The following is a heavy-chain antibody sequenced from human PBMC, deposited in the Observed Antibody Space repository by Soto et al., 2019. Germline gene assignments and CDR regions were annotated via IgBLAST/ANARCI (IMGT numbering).Heavy chain of an antibody. J-gene: IGHJ4*02. Sequence: QVQLVQSGAEVRKPGASVKVSCKASGYTFTNFHFNWVRQATGQGLEWIGWMNPYSGDTGYAQTFQGRVTMTRDTSINTAYMEMTSLPSDDTAVYYCARGSPGPVDHWGQGTPVTVSS. D-gene: IGHD3-10*01. CDR3: ARGSPGPVDH. V-gene: IGHV1-8*02. CDR2: MNPYSGDT. CDR1: GYTFTNFH.